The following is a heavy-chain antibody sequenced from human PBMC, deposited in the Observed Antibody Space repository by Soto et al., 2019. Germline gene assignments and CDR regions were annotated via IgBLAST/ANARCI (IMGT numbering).Heavy chain of an antibody. CDR2: ISSSSSYT. CDR1: GFTFSDYY. V-gene: IGHV3-11*06. CDR3: ARDRAAAANYYYSGMDV. Sequence: VGSLRLSCAASGFTFSDYYMSWIRQTPGKGLEWLSYISSSSSYTKYADSVKGRFTISRDNARNSLYLQLYSLRVEDTAVYFCARDRAAAANYYYSGMDVWGQRTTLTVSS. D-gene: IGHD6-13*01. J-gene: IGHJ6*02.